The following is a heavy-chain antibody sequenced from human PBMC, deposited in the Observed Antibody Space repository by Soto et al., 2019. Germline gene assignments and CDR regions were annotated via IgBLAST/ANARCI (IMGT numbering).Heavy chain of an antibody. Sequence: QLQLQESGPGLVKPSETLSLTCTVSGGSISSSSYYWGWIRQPPGKGLEWIGSIYYSGSTYYNPSLKNRVTISVDTANNQFSRKLSSVTAADTAVYYCARQIDWLDAFDIWGQGTMVTVSS. CDR3: ARQIDWLDAFDI. V-gene: IGHV4-39*01. CDR2: IYYSGST. D-gene: IGHD5-12*01. J-gene: IGHJ3*02. CDR1: GGSISSSSYY.